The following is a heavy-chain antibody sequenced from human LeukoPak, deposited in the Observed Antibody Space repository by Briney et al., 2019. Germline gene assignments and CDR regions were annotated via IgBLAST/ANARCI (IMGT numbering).Heavy chain of an antibody. CDR2: ISGSGGST. Sequence: GGSLRLSCAASGFTFSSYDMSWVRQAPGKGLEWISAISGSGGSTYYADSVKGRFTISRDNSKNTLYLQMNSLRAEDTAIYYCARDLRIVSGSYLDYWGQGTLVTVSS. J-gene: IGHJ4*02. D-gene: IGHD1-26*01. CDR3: ARDLRIVSGSYLDY. V-gene: IGHV3-23*01. CDR1: GFTFSSYD.